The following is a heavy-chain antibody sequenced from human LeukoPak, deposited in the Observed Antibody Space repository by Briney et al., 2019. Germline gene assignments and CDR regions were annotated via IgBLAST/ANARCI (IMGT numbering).Heavy chain of an antibody. Sequence: GASVKVSCKASGGTFSSYAISWVRQAPGQGLEWMGIINPSGGSTSYAQKFQGRVTMTRDTSTSTVYMELSSLRSEDTAVYYCARSTVTRPDYWGQGTLVTVSS. CDR3: ARSTVTRPDY. D-gene: IGHD4-17*01. CDR1: GGTFSSYA. J-gene: IGHJ4*02. V-gene: IGHV1-46*01. CDR2: INPSGGST.